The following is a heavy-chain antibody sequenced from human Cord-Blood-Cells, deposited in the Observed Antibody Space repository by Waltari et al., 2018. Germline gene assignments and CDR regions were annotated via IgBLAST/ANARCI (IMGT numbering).Heavy chain of an antibody. D-gene: IGHD1-1*01. CDR2: VMPSIGTA. Sequence: QVQLVQSGAEVKKPGSSVKVSRKASGRPFSSYTISWVRQAPGQGLEWMGGVMPSIGTANYAQKFQTRVTITVKKSASIAYLERSRLKSGDTAGYYCASLARDWNYVEYWGQGTLVTVSS. J-gene: IGHJ4*02. CDR1: GRPFSSYT. V-gene: IGHV1-69*06. CDR3: ASLARDWNYVEY.